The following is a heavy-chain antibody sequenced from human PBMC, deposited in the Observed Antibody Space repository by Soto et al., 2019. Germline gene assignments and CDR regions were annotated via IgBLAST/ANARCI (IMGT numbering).Heavy chain of an antibody. J-gene: IGHJ4*02. D-gene: IGHD1-26*01. V-gene: IGHV1-18*01. CDR1: GYTFTSYG. Sequence: QVHLVQSGAEVKKPGASVKGSCKASGYTFTSYGMPWVRQAPGQGLEWMGWISAHNGNTDYAQNLQGRVILTRDTSTSTAYMELRSLRSDDTAVYYCARGSYGDYWGQGALVTVSS. CDR2: ISAHNGNT. CDR3: ARGSYGDY.